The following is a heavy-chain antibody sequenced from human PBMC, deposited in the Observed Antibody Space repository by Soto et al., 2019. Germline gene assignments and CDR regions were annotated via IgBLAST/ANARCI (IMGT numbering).Heavy chain of an antibody. CDR1: GFTFSSYY. D-gene: IGHD1-26*01. CDR3: AKLGGAGSDY. Sequence: GGSLRLSCAASGFTFSSYYMSWVRQAQGKGLEWVANVNGDGSEKYYVDSVKGRFTVSRDNAKNSLYLQMNSLRAEDTAVYYCAKLGGAGSDYWGQCTLVTVSS. J-gene: IGHJ4*02. V-gene: IGHV3-7*01. CDR2: VNGDGSEK.